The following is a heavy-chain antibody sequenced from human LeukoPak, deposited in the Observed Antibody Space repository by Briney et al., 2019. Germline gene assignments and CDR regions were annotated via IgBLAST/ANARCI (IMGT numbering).Heavy chain of an antibody. Sequence: ASVKVSCKASGYTFTSYGISWVRQAPGQGLEWMGWMNPNSGNTGYAQKFQGRVTITRNTSISTAYMELSSLRSEDTAVYYCARGSTVLAVSYYDFWSGYHNAFDIWGQGTMVTVSS. D-gene: IGHD3-3*01. CDR1: GYTFTSYG. V-gene: IGHV1-8*03. CDR2: MNPNSGNT. CDR3: ARGSTVLAVSYYDFWSGYHNAFDI. J-gene: IGHJ3*02.